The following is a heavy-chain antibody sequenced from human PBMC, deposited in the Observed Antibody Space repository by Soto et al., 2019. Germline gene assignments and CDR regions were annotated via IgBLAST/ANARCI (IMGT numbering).Heavy chain of an antibody. V-gene: IGHV3-23*01. CDR1: GFTFSTYG. D-gene: IGHD2-2*01. J-gene: IGHJ4*02. CDR2: IGGGGDNI. CDR3: ARGDCSSPSSPHFDC. Sequence: PGGSLRLSCAASGFTFSTYGMSWVRQAPGKGLEWVSTIGGGGDNILYSDSVKGRFTISRDNSKNTLYLQMNSLGTGDTAVYYCARGDCSSPSSPHFDCWGQGTLVTVSS.